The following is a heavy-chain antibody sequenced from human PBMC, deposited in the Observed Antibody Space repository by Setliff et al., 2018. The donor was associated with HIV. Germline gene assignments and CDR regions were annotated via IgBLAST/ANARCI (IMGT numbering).Heavy chain of an antibody. D-gene: IGHD5-18*01. CDR3: ARAEDTAMDDYYYMDV. CDR1: TDSISNSH. CDR2: IFGSGTT. Sequence: PSETLSLTCSVSTDSISNSHWSWMRQTAGKGLEWIGRIFGSGTTHYNPSLESRVTMSVDTSKNQFFLNLTSVTAADTAVYYCARAEDTAMDDYYYMDVWGRGTTVTVSS. J-gene: IGHJ6*03. V-gene: IGHV4-4*07.